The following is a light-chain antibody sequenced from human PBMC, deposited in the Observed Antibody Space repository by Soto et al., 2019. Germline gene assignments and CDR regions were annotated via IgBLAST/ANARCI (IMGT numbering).Light chain of an antibody. CDR1: QSLTNSY. Sequence: EIVLTQSPGTLSLSPGERATLSCRASQSLTNSYLAWYQQKPGQAPRLLIYAASTRATGIPDRFSGSVSGTDFSLTISRLEPEDFAVYYCQHHVTSPQNTVGQGTKLEIK. CDR3: QHHVTSPQNT. J-gene: IGKJ2*01. V-gene: IGKV3-20*01. CDR2: AAS.